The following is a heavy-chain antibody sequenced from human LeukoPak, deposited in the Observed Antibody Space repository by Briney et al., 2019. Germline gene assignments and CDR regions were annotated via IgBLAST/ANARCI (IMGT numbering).Heavy chain of an antibody. D-gene: IGHD4-23*01. V-gene: IGHV3-73*01. CDR3: ARDLLYYGANLRGSFDS. Sequence: GGSLRLSCAASGFTFSGSAMHWVRQASGKGLEWVGRIRSKANSYATAYAASVKGRFTISRDNAKNSLYLQMNSLRTEDTAVYYCARDLLYYGANLRGSFDSWGQGTLVTVSS. CDR2: IRSKANSYAT. J-gene: IGHJ5*01. CDR1: GFTFSGSA.